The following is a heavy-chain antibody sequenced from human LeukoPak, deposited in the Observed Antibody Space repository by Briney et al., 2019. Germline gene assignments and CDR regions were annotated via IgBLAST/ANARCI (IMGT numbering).Heavy chain of an antibody. J-gene: IGHJ4*02. CDR2: IYYSGST. CDR1: GGSISSYY. D-gene: IGHD3-10*01. CDR3: ARVPYYYGSGSFSY. Sequence: SETLSLTCTVSGGSISSYYWSWIRQPPGKGLEWIGYIYYSGSTYYSPSLKSRVTISIDTSKNHFSLKLTSVTAADTAVYYCARVPYYYGSGSFSYWGQGTLVTVSS. V-gene: IGHV4-59*12.